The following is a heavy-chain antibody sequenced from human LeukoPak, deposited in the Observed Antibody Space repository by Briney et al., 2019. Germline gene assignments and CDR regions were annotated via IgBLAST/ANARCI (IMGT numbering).Heavy chain of an antibody. D-gene: IGHD5-12*01. Sequence: GASVKVSCKASGYTFTGYYMHWVRQAPGQGPEWMGWINPNSGGTNYAQKFQGRVTMTRDTSISTAYMELSRLRSDDTAVYYCARGIYSGYQNDAFDIWGQGTMVTVSS. CDR1: GYTFTGYY. CDR3: ARGIYSGYQNDAFDI. V-gene: IGHV1-2*02. CDR2: INPNSGGT. J-gene: IGHJ3*02.